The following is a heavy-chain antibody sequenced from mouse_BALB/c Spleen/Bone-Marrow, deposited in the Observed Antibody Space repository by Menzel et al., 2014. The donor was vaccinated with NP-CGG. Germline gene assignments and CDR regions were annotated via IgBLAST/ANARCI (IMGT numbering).Heavy chain of an antibody. CDR2: IRLKSNNYAT. D-gene: IGHD1-1*01. J-gene: IGHJ4*01. CDR1: GFTFSNYW. V-gene: IGHV6-6*02. Sequence: DVMLVESGGGLVQPGGSMKLSCVASGFTFSNYWMNWVRQSPEKGLEWVAEIRLKSNNYATHYAESVKGRFTISRDDSKSSVYLQMNNLRAEDTGIYYCTRGYYGSTTGAYAMDYWGQGTSVTVSS. CDR3: TRGYYGSTTGAYAMDY.